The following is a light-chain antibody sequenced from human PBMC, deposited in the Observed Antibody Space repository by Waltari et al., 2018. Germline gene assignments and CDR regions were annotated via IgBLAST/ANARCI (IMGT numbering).Light chain of an antibody. CDR2: EVT. Sequence: QSALTQPASVSGSPGQSITISCPGTSSYVGGYNHVSWYQQQPGKAPKLLILEVTNRPSGISNRFSGSKSGNTASLTISGLQAEDEGEYYCSSFTTIGTLVVFGGGTKVTVL. J-gene: IGLJ2*01. CDR1: SSYVGGYNH. CDR3: SSFTTIGTLVV. V-gene: IGLV2-14*01.